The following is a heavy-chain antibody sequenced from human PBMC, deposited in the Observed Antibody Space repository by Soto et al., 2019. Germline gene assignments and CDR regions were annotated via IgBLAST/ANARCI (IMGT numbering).Heavy chain of an antibody. J-gene: IGHJ6*02. D-gene: IGHD3-3*01. CDR1: GFTFGDYA. CDR2: IRSKAYGGTT. V-gene: IGHV3-49*03. CDR3: TRDLSEDDDFWSGYYSYYYGMDV. Sequence: GGSLRLSCTASGFTFGDYAMSWFRQAPGKGLEGVGFIRSKAYGGTTEYAASVKGRFTISRDDAKSIAYLQMNSLKTEDTAVYYCTRDLSEDDDFWSGYYSYYYGMDVWGQGTTVTVSS.